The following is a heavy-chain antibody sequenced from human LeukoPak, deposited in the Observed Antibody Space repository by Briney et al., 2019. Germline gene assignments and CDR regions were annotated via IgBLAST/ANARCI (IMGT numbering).Heavy chain of an antibody. J-gene: IGHJ4*02. D-gene: IGHD3-22*01. CDR1: GGSFSGYY. V-gene: IGHV4-34*01. CDR2: INHSGST. Sequence: ETLSLTCAVYGGSFSGYYWSWIRQPPGKGLEWIGEINHSGSTNYNPSLKSRVTISVDTSKNQFSLKLSSVTAADTAVYYCASSGYRHATIDYWGQGTLVTVSS. CDR3: ASSGYRHATIDY.